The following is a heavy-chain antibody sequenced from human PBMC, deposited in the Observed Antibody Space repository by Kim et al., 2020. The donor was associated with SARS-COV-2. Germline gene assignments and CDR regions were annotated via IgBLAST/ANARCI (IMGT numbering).Heavy chain of an antibody. CDR2: IYSGGST. CDR3: ASRNGYNSFSYYYYGMDV. Sequence: GESLRLSCAASGFTVSSNYMSWVRQAPGKGLEWVSVIYSGGSTYYADSVKGRFTISRDNSKNTLYLQMNSLRAEDTAVYYCASRNGYNSFSYYYYGMDVWGQGTTVTVSS. J-gene: IGHJ6*02. D-gene: IGHD5-12*01. CDR1: GFTVSSNY. V-gene: IGHV3-66*01.